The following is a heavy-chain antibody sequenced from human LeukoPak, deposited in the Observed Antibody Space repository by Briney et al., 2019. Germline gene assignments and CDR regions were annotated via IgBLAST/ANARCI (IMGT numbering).Heavy chain of an antibody. CDR2: ISSSSSYI. J-gene: IGHJ4*02. D-gene: IGHD3-10*01. V-gene: IGHV3-21*01. Sequence: GGPLRLSCAASGFTFSSYSMNWVRQAPGKGLEWVPSISSSSSYIYYADSVKGRFTISRDNAKNSLYLQMNSLRAEDTAMYYCAKRGVYGSGAYYFDYWGQGTLVTVSS. CDR3: AKRGVYGSGAYYFDY. CDR1: GFTFSSYS.